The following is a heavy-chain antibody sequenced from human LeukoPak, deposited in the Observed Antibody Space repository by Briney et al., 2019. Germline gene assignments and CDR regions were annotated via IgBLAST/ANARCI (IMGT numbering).Heavy chain of an antibody. Sequence: GASVKVSCKTSGYTFTTYDISWVRQAPGQGLEWMGGIIPIFGTANYAQKFQGRVTITADESTSTAYMELSSLRSEDTAVYYCAREGYYGSGDYWGQGTLVTVSS. V-gene: IGHV1-69*13. J-gene: IGHJ4*02. D-gene: IGHD3-10*01. CDR3: AREGYYGSGDY. CDR1: GYTFTTYD. CDR2: IIPIFGTA.